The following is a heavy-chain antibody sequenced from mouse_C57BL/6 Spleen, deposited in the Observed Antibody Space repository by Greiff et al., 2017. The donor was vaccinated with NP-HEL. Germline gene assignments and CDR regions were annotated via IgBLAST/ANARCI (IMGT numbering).Heavy chain of an antibody. CDR3: ASYGYDEIYAMDY. J-gene: IGHJ4*01. CDR1: GYTVTSYW. Sequence: VQLQESGAELAKPGASVKLSCKASGYTVTSYWMHWVKQRPGQGLEWIGYINPSSGYTKYNQKFKDKATLTADKSSSTAYMQLSSLTYEDSAVYYCASYGYDEIYAMDYWGQGTSVTVSS. CDR2: INPSSGYT. V-gene: IGHV1-7*01. D-gene: IGHD2-2*01.